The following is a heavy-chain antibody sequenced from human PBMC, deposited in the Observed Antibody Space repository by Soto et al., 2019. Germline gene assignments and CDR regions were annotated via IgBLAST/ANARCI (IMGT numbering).Heavy chain of an antibody. CDR2: IYPGDSGT. J-gene: IGHJ4*02. V-gene: IGHV5-51*01. Sequence: GESLKISCKGSGYSFTTYWIGWVRQMPGKGLEWMGNIYPGDSGTIYSPSFQGQVSISADKSMDTAYLQWSSLKASDTAMYYCARQGSGWYPFDYWGQGILVTVSS. CDR1: GYSFTTYW. D-gene: IGHD6-19*01. CDR3: ARQGSGWYPFDY.